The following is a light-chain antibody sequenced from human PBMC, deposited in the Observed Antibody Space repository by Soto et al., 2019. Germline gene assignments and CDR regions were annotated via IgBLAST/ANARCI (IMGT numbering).Light chain of an antibody. V-gene: IGKV3-20*01. CDR2: GAS. J-gene: IGKJ4*01. CDR1: QSVSSNH. CDR3: QQYGNSPLT. Sequence: EIVLTQSPGTLSLSPRERATLSCRASQSVSSNHLAWYQQKPGQAPRLLIYGASRRATGIPDRFSGSGSGTDFTLTISRLEPEDFAVYYCQQYGNSPLTFGGGTKVDIK.